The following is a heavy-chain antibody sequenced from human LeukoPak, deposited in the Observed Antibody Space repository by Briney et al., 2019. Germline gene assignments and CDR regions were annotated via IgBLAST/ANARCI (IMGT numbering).Heavy chain of an antibody. CDR3: ARDLGYYDSSGYFQTVYYGMDV. J-gene: IGHJ6*02. CDR1: GGTFSSYA. Sequence: ASVKVSCKASGGTFSSYAISWVRQAPGQGLEWMGGIIPIFGTANYAQKFQGRVTITADESTSTAYMELSSLRSEDTAVYYCARDLGYYDSSGYFQTVYYGMDVWGQGTTVTVSS. CDR2: IIPIFGTA. D-gene: IGHD3-22*01. V-gene: IGHV1-69*13.